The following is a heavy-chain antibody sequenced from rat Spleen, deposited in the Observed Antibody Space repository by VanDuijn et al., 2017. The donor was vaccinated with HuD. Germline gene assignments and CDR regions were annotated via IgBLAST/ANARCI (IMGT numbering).Heavy chain of an antibody. V-gene: IGHV5-29*01. CDR3: ATQIAAISHFDY. D-gene: IGHD1-2*01. CDR2: ISYDGSST. J-gene: IGHJ2*01. Sequence: EVQLVESDGGLVQPGRSLKLSCAASGFTFSDYYMAWVRQAPTKGLEWVATISYDGSSTYYRDSVKGRFTISRDNAKSTLYLQMDSLRSEDTATYYWATQIAAISHFDYWGQGVMVTVSS. CDR1: GFTFSDYY.